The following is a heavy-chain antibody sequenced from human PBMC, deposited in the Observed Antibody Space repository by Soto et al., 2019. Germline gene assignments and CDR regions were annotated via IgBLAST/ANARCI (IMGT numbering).Heavy chain of an antibody. D-gene: IGHD1-1*01. CDR3: AREDYNWNDYYYYGMDV. CDR2: IKSNSGGT. J-gene: IGHJ6*02. CDR1: RNSFIDYY. V-gene: IGHV1-2*02. Sequence: QVELVQSGAEVRKPGASVKVSCKASRNSFIDYYIHWVRQAPGQGLEWMGWIKSNSGGTKYAQRFQGRVTMTRDTSLSTIYMELSRLKSDDTAVYYCAREDYNWNDYYYYGMDVWGQGTTVIVSS.